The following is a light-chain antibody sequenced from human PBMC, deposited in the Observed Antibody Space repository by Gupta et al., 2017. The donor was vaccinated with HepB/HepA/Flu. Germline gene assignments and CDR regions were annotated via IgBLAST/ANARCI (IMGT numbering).Light chain of an antibody. V-gene: IGLV2-14*03. CDR1: NGGIGGYNY. CDR2: DVS. CDR3: SSYASISALVV. Sequence: QSALTQPASVSGSPGQSITISCTGTNGGIGGYNYVSWYQQNPGKAPKLMIYDVSTRPSGVSDRFSGSKSGNTASLTISGLQAEDEADYYCSSYASISALVVFGGGTKLTVL. J-gene: IGLJ2*01.